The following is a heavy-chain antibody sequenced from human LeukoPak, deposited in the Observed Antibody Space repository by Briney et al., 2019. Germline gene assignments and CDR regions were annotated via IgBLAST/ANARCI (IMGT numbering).Heavy chain of an antibody. D-gene: IGHD2-15*01. CDR1: GGSISSSSYY. J-gene: IGHJ5*02. CDR3: ARDSLGVGYCSGGSCYRWFDP. CDR2: IYYSGST. V-gene: IGHV4-39*07. Sequence: PSETLSLTCTVSGGSISSSSYYWGWIRQPPGKGLEWIGSIYYSGSTYYNPSLKSRVTISVDTSKNQFSLKLSSVTAADTAVYYCARDSLGVGYCSGGSCYRWFDPWGQGTLVTVSS.